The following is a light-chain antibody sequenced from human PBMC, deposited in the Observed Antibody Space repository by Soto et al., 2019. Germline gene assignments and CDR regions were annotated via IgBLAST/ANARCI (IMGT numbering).Light chain of an antibody. V-gene: IGLV2-11*01. CDR2: DAS. J-gene: IGLJ2*01. CDR1: SSDVGGFKY. Sequence: QSVLTQPRSVSGSPGQSVTISCTGTSSDVGGFKYVSWYQQHPGKVPKLIIFDASKRPSGVPDRFSGSKSGYTASLTISGLQGEDEADYYCCSYAANYVRFGGGTKLTVL. CDR3: CSYAANYVR.